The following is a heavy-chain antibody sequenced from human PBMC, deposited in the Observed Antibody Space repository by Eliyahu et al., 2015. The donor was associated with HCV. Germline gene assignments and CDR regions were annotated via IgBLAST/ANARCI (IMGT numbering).Heavy chain of an antibody. V-gene: IGHV2-5*01. D-gene: IGHD6-6*01. CDR3: AHRRGAARPNAFDI. J-gene: IGHJ3*02. Sequence: QITLKESGPTLVNPTQTLTLTCTFSGFSLSTSGVGVGWIRQPPGKALEWLALIYWNDDKRYSPSLKSRLTITKDTSKNQVVLTMTNMDPVDTATYYCAHRRGAARPNAFDIWGQGTMVTVSS. CDR2: IYWNDDK. CDR1: GFSLSTSGVG.